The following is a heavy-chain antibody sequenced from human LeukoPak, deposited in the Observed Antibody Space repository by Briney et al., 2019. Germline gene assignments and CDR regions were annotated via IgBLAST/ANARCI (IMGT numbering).Heavy chain of an antibody. J-gene: IGHJ4*02. Sequence: GGSLRLSCAASHFTFTNRWMNWVRQAPGKGLEWVGRIASNTDGRTTDYAAPVKGRFTISRDDSKNALYLQMNSLKTEDTALYYCTTRTTTTIYWGQGTLVTVSS. CDR3: TTRTTTTIY. CDR1: HFTFTNRW. CDR2: IASNTDGRTT. V-gene: IGHV3-15*07. D-gene: IGHD1-7*01.